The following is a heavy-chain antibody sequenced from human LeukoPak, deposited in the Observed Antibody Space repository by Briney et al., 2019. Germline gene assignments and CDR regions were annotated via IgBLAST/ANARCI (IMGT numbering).Heavy chain of an antibody. CDR2: IRSKANSYAT. CDR1: GFTFSGSA. J-gene: IGHJ4*02. Sequence: GGSLRLSCAASGFTFSGSAMHWVRQASGKGLEWVGRIRSKANSYATAYAASVKGRFTISRDDSKNTAYLQMNSLKTEDTAVYYCTRRDKTSDYWGQGTLVTVSS. CDR3: TRRDKTSDY. V-gene: IGHV3-73*01.